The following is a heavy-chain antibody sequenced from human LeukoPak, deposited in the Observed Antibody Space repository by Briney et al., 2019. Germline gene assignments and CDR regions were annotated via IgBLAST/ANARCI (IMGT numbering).Heavy chain of an antibody. CDR3: AREFSRPDCSGGSCYEMVDS. CDR2: ISSSRSTK. J-gene: IGHJ4*02. D-gene: IGHD2-15*01. CDR1: VLTFSIYS. V-gene: IGHV3-48*01. Sequence: PGGSLSLSCAASVLTFSIYSMNWVRQAPGKGLEWVSYISSSRSTKYYADSVKGRFTISRDNAKNSLYLQMNSLRAEDTAVYYCAREFSRPDCSGGSCYEMVDSWGQGTLVTVSS.